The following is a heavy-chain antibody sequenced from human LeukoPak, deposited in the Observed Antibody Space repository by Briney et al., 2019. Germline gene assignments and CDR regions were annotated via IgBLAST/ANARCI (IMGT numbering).Heavy chain of an antibody. J-gene: IGHJ4*02. V-gene: IGHV1-2*02. CDR3: ARDGIVGATLEFVDY. CDR2: INPNSGGT. CDR1: GYTFTGYY. D-gene: IGHD1-26*01. Sequence: ASVKVSCKASGYTFTGYYMHWVRQAPGQGLERMGWINPNSGGTNYAQKFQGRVTMTRDTSISTAYMELSRLRSDDTAVYYCARDGIVGATLEFVDYWGQGTLVTVSS.